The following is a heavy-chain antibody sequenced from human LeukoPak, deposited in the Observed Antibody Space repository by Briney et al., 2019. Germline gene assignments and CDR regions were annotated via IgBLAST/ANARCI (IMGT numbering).Heavy chain of an antibody. D-gene: IGHD6-13*01. CDR2: ISHDGSNK. Sequence: QAGGSLRLSCAASGFTFSSYGMHWVRQAPGKGLEWVAVISHDGSNKYYADSVKGRFTISRDNSKNTLYLQMNSLRAEDTAVYYCAKVDWVYSSSPTPSYHYGMDVWGQGTTVTVSS. J-gene: IGHJ6*02. CDR1: GFTFSSYG. CDR3: AKVDWVYSSSPTPSYHYGMDV. V-gene: IGHV3-30*18.